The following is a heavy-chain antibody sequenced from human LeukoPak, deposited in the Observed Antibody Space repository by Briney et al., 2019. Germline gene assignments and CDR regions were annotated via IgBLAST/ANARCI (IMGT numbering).Heavy chain of an antibody. Sequence: SVKVSCKASGGTFSSYAISWVRQAPGQGLEWVGGIIPIFGTANYAQKFQGRVTITADESTSTAYMELSSLRSEDTAVYYCARGGDIVVVPAAERGWFDPWGQGTLVTVSS. CDR1: GGTFSSYA. D-gene: IGHD2-2*01. J-gene: IGHJ5*02. CDR3: ARGGDIVVVPAAERGWFDP. V-gene: IGHV1-69*13. CDR2: IIPIFGTA.